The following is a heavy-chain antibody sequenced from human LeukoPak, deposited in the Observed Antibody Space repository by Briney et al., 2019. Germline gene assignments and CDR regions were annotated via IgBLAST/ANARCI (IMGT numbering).Heavy chain of an antibody. Sequence: GGSLRLSCAASGFTFSDYYMSWIRQAPGKGLEWVSYISSSGSTIYYADSVKGRFTISRENAKNSLYLQMNSLRAEDTAVYYCARANTVFEAFDIWGQGTMVTVSS. J-gene: IGHJ3*02. D-gene: IGHD5/OR15-5a*01. V-gene: IGHV3-11*01. CDR2: ISSSGSTI. CDR1: GFTFSDYY. CDR3: ARANTVFEAFDI.